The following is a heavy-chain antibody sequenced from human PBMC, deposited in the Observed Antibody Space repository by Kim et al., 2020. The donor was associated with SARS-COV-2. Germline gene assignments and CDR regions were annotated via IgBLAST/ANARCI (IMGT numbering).Heavy chain of an antibody. V-gene: IGHV3-15*01. CDR1: GFTFSNAW. Sequence: GGSLRLSCAASGFTFSNAWMSWVRQAPGKGLEWVGRIKSKSDGGTTDYAVPVKGRFTISRDDSKNTLYLQMNSLKTEDTAVYYCTTDTYYDFWSGYYTSAECFQRCGQSALVTISS. J-gene: IGHJ1*01. D-gene: IGHD3-3*01. CDR3: TTDTYYDFWSGYYTSAECFQR. CDR2: IKSKSDGGTT.